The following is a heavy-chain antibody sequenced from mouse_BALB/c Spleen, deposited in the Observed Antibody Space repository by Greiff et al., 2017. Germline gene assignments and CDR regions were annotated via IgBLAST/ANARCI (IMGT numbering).Heavy chain of an antibody. J-gene: IGHJ3*01. CDR1: GFNIKDTY. Sequence: EVKLQESGAELVKPGASVKLSCTASGFNIKDTYMHWVKQRPEQGLEWIGRIVPANGNTKYDPKFQGKATIPADTASNTAYLQLSSLTSEDTAVYCSASPWFAYWGQGTLVTVSA. CDR3: ASPWFAY. V-gene: IGHV14-3*02. CDR2: IVPANGNT.